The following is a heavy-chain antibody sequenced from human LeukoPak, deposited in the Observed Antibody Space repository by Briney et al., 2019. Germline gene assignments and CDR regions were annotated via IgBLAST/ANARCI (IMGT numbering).Heavy chain of an antibody. CDR3: ARGGGRSWFGELLANYYYYMDV. Sequence: PSETLSLTCAVYGGSFSGYYWSWIRQPPGKGLEWVSVIYSGGSTYYADSVEGRFTISRDNSKNTLYLQMNSLRAEDTAVYYCARGGGRSWFGELLANYYYYMDVWGKGTTVTISS. J-gene: IGHJ6*03. D-gene: IGHD3-10*01. CDR1: GGSFSGYY. V-gene: IGHV3-66*01. CDR2: IYSGGST.